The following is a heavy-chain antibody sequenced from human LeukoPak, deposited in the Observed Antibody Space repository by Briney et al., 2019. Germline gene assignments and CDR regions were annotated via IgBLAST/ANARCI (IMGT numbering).Heavy chain of an antibody. D-gene: IGHD1-14*01. CDR3: AKGRTNIYWYFDL. J-gene: IGHJ2*01. CDR1: GFTFDDYA. V-gene: IGHV3-9*01. Sequence: PGGSLRLSCAASGFTFDDYAMHWVRQAPGKGLEWVPGISWNSGSIGYADSVKGRFTISRDNAKNSLYLQMNSLRAEDTALYYCAKGRTNIYWYFDLWGRGTLVTVSS. CDR2: ISWNSGSI.